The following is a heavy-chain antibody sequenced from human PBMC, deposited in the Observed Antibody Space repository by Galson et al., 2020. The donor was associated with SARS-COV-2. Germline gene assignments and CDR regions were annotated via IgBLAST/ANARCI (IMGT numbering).Heavy chain of an antibody. CDR2: INHSGST. CDR3: ARGPYSTDLEFWFDP. D-gene: IGHD3-3*01. CDR1: GGSFSGYY. Sequence: SESLSLTCAVYGGSFSGYYWSWIRQAPGKGLEWIGEINHSGSTNYNPSLKRRVTISVDTSKNQFSMKLSPVTAAESAVYDCARGPYSTDLEFWFDPGGQGTLVTVSS. V-gene: IGHV4-34*01. J-gene: IGHJ5*02.